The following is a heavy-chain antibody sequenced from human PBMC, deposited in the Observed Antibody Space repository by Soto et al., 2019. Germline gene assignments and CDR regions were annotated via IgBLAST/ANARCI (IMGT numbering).Heavy chain of an antibody. V-gene: IGHV3-23*01. J-gene: IGHJ4*02. Sequence: GGSLRLSCAAFGFTFSSYAMSRVLQAPGKGLEWVSAISGSGGSTYYADSVKGRFTISRDNSKNTLYLQMNSLRAEDTAVYYCAKDSYDFWSGYYTFDYWGQGTLVTVSS. CDR3: AKDSYDFWSGYYTFDY. D-gene: IGHD3-3*01. CDR1: GFTFSSYA. CDR2: ISGSGGST.